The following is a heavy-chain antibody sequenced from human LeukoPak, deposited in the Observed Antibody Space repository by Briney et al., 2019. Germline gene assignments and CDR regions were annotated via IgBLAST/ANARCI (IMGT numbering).Heavy chain of an antibody. CDR3: APFDY. CDR1: GFTFSSSS. V-gene: IGHV3-48*02. J-gene: IGHJ4*02. CDR2: ISSSSSTI. Sequence: GGSLRLSCAASGFTFSSSSMNWVRQAPGEGLEWISYISSSSSTIYYADSVKGRFTISRDNAKKSLYLQMNSLRDEDTAVYYCAPFDYWGQGTLVTVSS.